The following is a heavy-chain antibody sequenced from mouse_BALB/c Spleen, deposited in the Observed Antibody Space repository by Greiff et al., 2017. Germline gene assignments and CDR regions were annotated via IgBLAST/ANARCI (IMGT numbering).Heavy chain of an antibody. V-gene: IGHV3-2*02. D-gene: IGHD1-1*02. J-gene: IGHJ2*01. CDR3: ARDGGYYIDY. CDR1: GYSITSDYV. CDR2: ISYSGST. Sequence: VQLQQSGPGLVKPSQSLSLTCTVTGYSITSDYVWNLIRQFPGNILEWMGFISYSGSTSYNPSFKSRISITRDTSKNQFFLQLKSVTTEDTATYYCARDGGYYIDYWGQGTTLTVSS.